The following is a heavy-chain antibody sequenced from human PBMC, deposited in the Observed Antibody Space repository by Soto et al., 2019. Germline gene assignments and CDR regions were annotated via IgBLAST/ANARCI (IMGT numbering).Heavy chain of an antibody. CDR3: AGLARAASGRMGFFYCGMDV. CDR2: IYPGDADT. CDR1: GYIFTSYW. V-gene: IGHV5-51*01. J-gene: IGHJ6*02. Sequence: GEALKISCKGSGYIFTSYWIGWVRQMPGKGPGVIGMIYPGDADTRYSPSFQGQDTISADKSNSTAYLHDSSLKASDTAMYYCAGLARAASGRMGFFYCGMDVWGQGTTVTVSS. D-gene: IGHD1-26*01.